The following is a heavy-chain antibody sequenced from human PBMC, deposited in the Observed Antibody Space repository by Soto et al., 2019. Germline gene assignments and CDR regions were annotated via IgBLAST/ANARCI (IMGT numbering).Heavy chain of an antibody. J-gene: IGHJ6*02. CDR2: ISYDGSNK. CDR3: AKDSGSKKGMDV. D-gene: IGHD2-2*01. Sequence: GGSLRLSCAASGFTFSSYGMHWVRQAPGKGLEWVAVISYDGSNKYYADSVKGRFTISRDNSKNTLYLQMNSLRAEDTAVYYCAKDSGSKKGMDVWGQGTTVTV. V-gene: IGHV3-30*18. CDR1: GFTFSSYG.